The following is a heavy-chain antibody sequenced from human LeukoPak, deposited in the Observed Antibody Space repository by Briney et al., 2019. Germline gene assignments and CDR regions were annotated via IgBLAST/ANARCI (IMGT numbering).Heavy chain of an antibody. Sequence: ASVKVSCKASGGTFSSYAISWVRQAPGQGLEWMGRIIPILGIANYAQKFQGRVTITADKSTSTAYMELSSLRSGDTAVYYCARDPHYCSSTSCQGSFDYWGQGTLVTVSS. CDR2: IIPILGIA. CDR1: GGTFSSYA. D-gene: IGHD2-2*01. V-gene: IGHV1-69*04. CDR3: ARDPHYCSSTSCQGSFDY. J-gene: IGHJ4*02.